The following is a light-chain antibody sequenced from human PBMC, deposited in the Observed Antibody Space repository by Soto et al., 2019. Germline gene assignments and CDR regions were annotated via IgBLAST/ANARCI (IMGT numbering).Light chain of an antibody. J-gene: IGKJ1*01. Sequence: EIVMTQSPATLSVSPGERATLSCRASQSVSSNLAWYKQKLGQAPRLLIYGASTRVTGIPARFSGSGSGTEFTLTISSLQSEDFAVYYCQQYNNWPQTFGQGTKVDIK. CDR1: QSVSSN. V-gene: IGKV3-15*01. CDR3: QQYNNWPQT. CDR2: GAS.